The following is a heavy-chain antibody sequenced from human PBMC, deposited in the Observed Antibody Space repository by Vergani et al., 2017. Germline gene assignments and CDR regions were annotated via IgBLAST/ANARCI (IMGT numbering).Heavy chain of an antibody. CDR2: ISGSGGST. V-gene: IGHV3-23*01. CDR1: GFTFSSYA. CDR3: VKDIAASGNYWYFDL. Sequence: EVQLLESGGGLVQPGGSLRLSCAASGFTFSSYAMSWVRQAPGKGLEWVSAISGSGGSTYYADSVKGRFTISRDNSKNTLYLQMNSLRAEDKALYYCVKDIAASGNYWYFDLWGRGTLVTVSS. D-gene: IGHD6-13*01. J-gene: IGHJ2*01.